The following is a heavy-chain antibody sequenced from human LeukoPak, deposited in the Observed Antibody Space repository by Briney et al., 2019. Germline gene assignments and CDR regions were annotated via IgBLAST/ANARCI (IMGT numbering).Heavy chain of an antibody. V-gene: IGHV1-2*02. D-gene: IGHD5-12*01. CDR2: IDPNNGGT. Sequence: ASVKVSCKASGFTFTGYLMHWVRQAPGQGLEWMGWIDPNNGGTHYAQKFQGRVTMTTDTSISTAYMELSRLRSDDTAVYYCAREYSASEYWGQGTLVTVSS. CDR1: GFTFTGYL. CDR3: AREYSASEY. J-gene: IGHJ4*02.